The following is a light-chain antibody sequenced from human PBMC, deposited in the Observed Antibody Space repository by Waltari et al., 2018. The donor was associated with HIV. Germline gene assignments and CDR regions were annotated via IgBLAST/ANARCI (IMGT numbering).Light chain of an antibody. J-gene: IGKJ2*01. V-gene: IGKV3-20*01. CDR1: QSVTSSN. Sequence: IVLTQSPGTLSFSPGERATLSCRASQSVTSSNLAGYQQRPGQAPRLLIYGASSRATGIPNRFSGSGSGTEFTLTISRLEPEDFAVYYCHQYAALPRTFGQGTKLEIK. CDR2: GAS. CDR3: HQYAALPRT.